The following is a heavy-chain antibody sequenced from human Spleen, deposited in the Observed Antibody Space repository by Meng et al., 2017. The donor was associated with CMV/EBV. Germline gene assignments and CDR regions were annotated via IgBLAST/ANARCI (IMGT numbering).Heavy chain of an antibody. V-gene: IGHV3-72*01. J-gene: IGHJ4*02. D-gene: IGHD3-10*01. Sequence: DNYREWVRQAPGKGLEWVGRARNKRSSYSTEYAASVKGRFTISRDDSKNSLYLQMNSLKTEDTAVYYCARGRAYYGSGSYSDEKLDYWGQGTLVTVSS. CDR1: DNY. CDR2: ARNKRSSYST. CDR3: ARGRAYYGSGSYSDEKLDY.